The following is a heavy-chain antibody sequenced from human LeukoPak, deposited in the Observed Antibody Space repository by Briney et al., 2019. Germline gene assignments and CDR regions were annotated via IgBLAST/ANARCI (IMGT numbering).Heavy chain of an antibody. Sequence: PRGSLRLSCAASGFTFSSYWMHWVRQAPGKGLVWVSRINSDGSSTNYADSVKGRFTISRDNAENTLYLQMNSLRAEDTAVYYCARGRGNSGWYRGYYFDYWGQGTLVTVSS. J-gene: IGHJ4*02. D-gene: IGHD6-19*01. CDR2: INSDGSST. CDR1: GFTFSSYW. CDR3: ARGRGNSGWYRGYYFDY. V-gene: IGHV3-74*01.